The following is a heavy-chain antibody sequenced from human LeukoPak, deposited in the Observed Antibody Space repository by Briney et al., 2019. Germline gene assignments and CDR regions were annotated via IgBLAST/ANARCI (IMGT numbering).Heavy chain of an antibody. V-gene: IGHV1-18*01. CDR3: ARVASTTCDCPDYFDY. CDR1: GYTFTTFG. D-gene: IGHD2-2*01. J-gene: IGHJ4*02. CDR2: ISAYTGNT. Sequence: ASVKVSCXASGYTFTTFGITWVRQAPGQGLEWMGWISAYTGNTNYAPKFQGRVTMTTDTSTSTAHMELRSPTSDDTAVYYCARVASTTCDCPDYFDYWGQGTLVTVSS.